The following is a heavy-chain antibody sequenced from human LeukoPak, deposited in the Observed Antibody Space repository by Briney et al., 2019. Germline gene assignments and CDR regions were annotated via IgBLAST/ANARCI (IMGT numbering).Heavy chain of an antibody. J-gene: IGHJ3*02. Sequence: SETLSLTCTVSGGSISSGDYYWSWIRQPPGKGLEWIGYIYYSGSTYYNPSLKSRVTISVDTSKSQFSLKLSSVTAADTAVYYCASYSSGWYDAFDIWGQGTMVTVSS. D-gene: IGHD6-19*01. CDR1: GGSISSGDYY. CDR3: ASYSSGWYDAFDI. V-gene: IGHV4-30-4*08. CDR2: IYYSGST.